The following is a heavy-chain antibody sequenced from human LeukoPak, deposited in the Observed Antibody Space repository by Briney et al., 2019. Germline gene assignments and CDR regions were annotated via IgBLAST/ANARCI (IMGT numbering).Heavy chain of an antibody. D-gene: IGHD6-6*01. CDR3: ARDLSTSAARNDWFDP. J-gene: IGHJ5*02. CDR1: GYTFTSYG. CDR2: ISAYNGST. V-gene: IGHV1-18*01. Sequence: ASVKVSCKASGYTFTSYGISWVRQAPGQGLEWMGWISAYNGSTNYAQKLQGRVTMTTDTSTSTAYMELRSLRSDDTAVYYCARDLSTSAARNDWFDPWGQGTLVTVSS.